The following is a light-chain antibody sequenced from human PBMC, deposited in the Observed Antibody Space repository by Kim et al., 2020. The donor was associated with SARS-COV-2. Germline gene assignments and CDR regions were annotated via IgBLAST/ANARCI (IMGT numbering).Light chain of an antibody. CDR2: EDT. CDR1: GGSVGSNY. J-gene: IGLJ1*01. CDR3: QSSDNNNPFI. Sequence: TLTITCTRSGGSVGSNYVQWYQQRPGSAPSTVIYEDTQRPSGVPDRFSGSIDTSSNSASLTISGLTTEDEADYYCQSSDNNNPFIFGPGTKVTVL. V-gene: IGLV6-57*03.